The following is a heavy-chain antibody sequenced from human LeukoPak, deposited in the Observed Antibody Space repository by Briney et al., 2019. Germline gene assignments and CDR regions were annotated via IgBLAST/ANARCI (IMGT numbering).Heavy chain of an antibody. CDR2: ISAYNGNT. D-gene: IGHD1-26*01. CDR1: GYTFTSYG. V-gene: IGHV1-18*01. CDR3: ARDSGTGIGPYYYYYYYMDV. Sequence: SVKVSCKASGYTFTSYGISWVRQAPGQGLEWMGWISAYNGNTNYAQKLQGRVTMTTDTSTSTAYMELRSLRSDDTAVYYCARDSGTGIGPYYYYYYYMDVWGKGTTVTISS. J-gene: IGHJ6*03.